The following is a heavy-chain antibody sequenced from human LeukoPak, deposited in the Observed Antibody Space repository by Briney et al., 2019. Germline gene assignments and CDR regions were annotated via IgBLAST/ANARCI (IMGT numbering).Heavy chain of an antibody. V-gene: IGHV4-38-2*01. D-gene: IGHD4-17*01. J-gene: IGHJ6*03. Sequence: ASETLSLTCAVSGYSISSGYYWGWSRQPPEEGLEWIGSIYHSGSTYYNPSLKSRVTISVDTSKNQFSLKLSSVTAADTAVYYCARLRYYYYYYMDVWGKGTTVTVSS. CDR3: ARLRYYYYYYMDV. CDR1: GYSISSGYY. CDR2: IYHSGST.